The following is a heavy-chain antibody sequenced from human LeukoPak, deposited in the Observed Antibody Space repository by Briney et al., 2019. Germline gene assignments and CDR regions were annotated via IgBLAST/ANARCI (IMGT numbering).Heavy chain of an antibody. V-gene: IGHV3-21*01. D-gene: IGHD6-19*01. CDR1: GFTFSNYG. CDR3: ARRWLVQAFDI. Sequence: GGSLRLSCAASGFTFSNYGMNWVRQAPGKGLEWVSCISSSSSYIYYADSVKGRFTISRDNAKNSLNLQMNSLRAEDTAVYYCARRWLVQAFDIWGQGTMVTVSS. CDR2: ISSSSSYI. J-gene: IGHJ3*02.